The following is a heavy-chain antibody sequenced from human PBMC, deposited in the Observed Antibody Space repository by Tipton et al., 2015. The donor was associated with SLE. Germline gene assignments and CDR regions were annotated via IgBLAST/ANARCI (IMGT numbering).Heavy chain of an antibody. Sequence: SLRLSCSASGFAFDDYAMHWVRQVPGKGLMWVSRIDSDGTITNYADTVKGRFTIPRDNAKDTLYLQMNSLRAEDTAVYYCARIHYYGSGSRDYWGQGTLVTVSS. CDR1: GFAFDDYA. CDR2: IDSDGTIT. CDR3: ARIHYYGSGSRDY. J-gene: IGHJ4*02. V-gene: IGHV3-74*01. D-gene: IGHD3-10*01.